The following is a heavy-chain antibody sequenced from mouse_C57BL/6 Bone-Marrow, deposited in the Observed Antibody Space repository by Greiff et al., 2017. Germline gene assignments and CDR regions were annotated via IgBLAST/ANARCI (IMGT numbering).Heavy chain of an antibody. V-gene: IGHV2-2*01. CDR1: GFSLTSYG. CDR2: IWSGGST. CDR3: GRKGGYCDYDAWFAY. D-gene: IGHD2-4*01. Sequence: VQLQQSGPGLVQPSQSLSITCTVSGFSLTSYGVHWVRQSPGKGLEWLGVIWSGGSTDYNAAFISGLSISKDNSKSQVFFQMNSLQADDTAIYYCGRKGGYCDYDAWFAYWGQGTLVTVSA. J-gene: IGHJ3*01.